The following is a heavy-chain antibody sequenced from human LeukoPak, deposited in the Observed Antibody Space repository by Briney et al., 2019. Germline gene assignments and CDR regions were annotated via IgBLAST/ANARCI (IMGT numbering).Heavy chain of an antibody. J-gene: IGHJ4*02. CDR1: GFTFSSYA. D-gene: IGHD3-10*01. CDR2: ISGSGGST. CDR3: AKSRAEFPFDY. Sequence: PGGSLRLSCAASGFTFSSYAMIWVPQAPGKGVECVSAISGSGGSTYYADSVEGRFTISRDNSKNTLYLQMNSLRAEDTAVYYCAKSRAEFPFDYWGQGTLVTVSS. V-gene: IGHV3-23*01.